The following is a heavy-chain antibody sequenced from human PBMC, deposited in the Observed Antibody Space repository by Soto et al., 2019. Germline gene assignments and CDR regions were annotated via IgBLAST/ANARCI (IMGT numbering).Heavy chain of an antibody. D-gene: IGHD3-10*01. CDR3: ARHNYGSGSTYFDY. J-gene: IGHJ4*02. V-gene: IGHV4-59*08. CDR1: GGSISSYY. Sequence: QVQLQESGPGLVKPSETLSLTCTVSGGSISSYYWSWIRQPPGKGLGWIGYIYYSGSTNYNPSLKSRVTISVDTSKYQFPLKLNSMTAADPAVYYCARHNYGSGSTYFDYWGQGTLVTVSS. CDR2: IYYSGST.